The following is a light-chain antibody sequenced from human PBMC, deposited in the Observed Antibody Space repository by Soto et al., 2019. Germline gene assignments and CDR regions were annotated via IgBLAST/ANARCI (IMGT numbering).Light chain of an antibody. J-gene: IGKJ5*01. CDR1: QSVSSY. CDR3: QQSSNWPPIN. CDR2: DAS. Sequence: ELVLTQSPAGLSSSTVAGANLSCRASQSVSSYLAWYQQKPGQAPRLLIYDASNRATGIPARFSGSGSGTDFTLTISSLEPEDFAVYYCQQSSNWPPINFGQGQQLEIK. V-gene: IGKV3-11*01.